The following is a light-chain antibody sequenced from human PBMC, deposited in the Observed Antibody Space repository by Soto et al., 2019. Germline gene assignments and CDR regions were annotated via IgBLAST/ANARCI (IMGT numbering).Light chain of an antibody. CDR3: TSYTITSTPVV. CDR1: SSDVGGYDY. Sequence: QSVLTQPASVSGSPGQSITISCTGTSSDVGGYDYVSWFQQHPGKVPKLVIYEVNNRPSGVSNRFSGSKSGNTASLTISGLPPEDEADYYCTSYTITSTPVVFGGGTKLTVL. V-gene: IGLV2-14*01. CDR2: EVN. J-gene: IGLJ2*01.